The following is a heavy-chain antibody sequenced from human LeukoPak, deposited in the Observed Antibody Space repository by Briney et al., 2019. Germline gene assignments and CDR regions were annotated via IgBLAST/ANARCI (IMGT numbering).Heavy chain of an antibody. D-gene: IGHD1-14*01. CDR1: GYTFTSHD. CDR3: ARGITRGVDY. Sequence: ASVKVSCKASGYTFTSHDINWVRQATGQGLEWLGWMSPSSGNTGYAQKFQGRVTMTRDTSITTAYMELSSLTFDDTAVYYCARGITRGVDYWGQGTLVTVSS. CDR2: MSPSSGNT. V-gene: IGHV1-8*01. J-gene: IGHJ4*02.